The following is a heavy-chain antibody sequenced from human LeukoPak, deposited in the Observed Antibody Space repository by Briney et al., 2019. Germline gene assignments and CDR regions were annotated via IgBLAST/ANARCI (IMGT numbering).Heavy chain of an antibody. D-gene: IGHD6-13*01. CDR3: RAAADLNDY. CDR1: GFTFSGFA. CDR2: IRSKADSYTT. V-gene: IGHV3-73*01. Sequence: GGSLKLSCAASGFTFSGFAMHWVRQASGKGLEWLGRIRSKADSYTTAYAASVKGRFIVSRDDSKNTAYLQMNSLKTEDTAVYYCRAAADLNDYWGQGTLVTVSS. J-gene: IGHJ4*02.